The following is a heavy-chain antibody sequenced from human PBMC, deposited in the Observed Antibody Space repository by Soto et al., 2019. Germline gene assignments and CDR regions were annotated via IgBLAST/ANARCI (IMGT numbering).Heavy chain of an antibody. V-gene: IGHV4-39*01. CDR1: GGSISSNNYF. CDR2: ISYSGST. CDR3: ARSYYDSTGFAVDP. D-gene: IGHD3-22*01. Sequence: PSETLSLTCTVSGGSISSNNYFWGWIRQPPGKGLEWIGSISYSGSTYYNPSLKSRVTISVDTSKNQFSMKLTSVTASDTAVYYCARSYYDSTGFAVDPWGQGTLVTVSS. J-gene: IGHJ5*02.